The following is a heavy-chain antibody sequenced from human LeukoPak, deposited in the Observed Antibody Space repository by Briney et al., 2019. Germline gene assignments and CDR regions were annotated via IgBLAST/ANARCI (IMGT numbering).Heavy chain of an antibody. J-gene: IGHJ5*02. CDR3: ARVSAPPDYGDYVSENWFDP. Sequence: ASVKVSCKASGYTFTSYGINWVRQAPGQGLEWMGWISAYNKRNYAQKFQGRVTMTRDTSTSTAYMELRNLRSDDTAVYYCARVSAPPDYGDYVSENWFDPWGQGTLVTVSS. V-gene: IGHV1-18*01. CDR1: GYTFTSYG. D-gene: IGHD4-17*01. CDR2: ISAYNKR.